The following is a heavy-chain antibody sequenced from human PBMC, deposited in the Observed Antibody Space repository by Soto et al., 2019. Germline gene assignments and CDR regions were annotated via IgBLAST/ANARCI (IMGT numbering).Heavy chain of an antibody. CDR2: IIPIFGIA. D-gene: IGHD6-19*01. CDR3: AYTNGYSSGWYV. J-gene: IGHJ4*02. CDR1: GGTFSSYA. Sequence: AASVKVSCKASGGTFSSYAISWVRQAPGQGLEWMGGIIPIFGIANYAQKFQGRVTITADKSTSTAYMELRSLRSDDTAVYYCAYTNGYSSGWYVWGQGTLVTVSS. V-gene: IGHV1-69*10.